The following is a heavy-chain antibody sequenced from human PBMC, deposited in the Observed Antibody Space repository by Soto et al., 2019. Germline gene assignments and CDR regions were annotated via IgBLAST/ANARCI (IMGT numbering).Heavy chain of an antibody. CDR3: TTDSLPAAAVEDAFDI. J-gene: IGHJ3*02. CDR1: GFTFSNAW. CDR2: IKSKTDGGTT. V-gene: IGHV3-15*01. D-gene: IGHD2-2*01. Sequence: GGSLRLSCAASGFTFSNAWMSWVRQAPGKGLEWVGRIKSKTDGGTTDYAAPVKGRFTISRDDSKNTLYLQMNSLKTEDTAVYYCTTDSLPAAAVEDAFDIWGQGTMVTVSS.